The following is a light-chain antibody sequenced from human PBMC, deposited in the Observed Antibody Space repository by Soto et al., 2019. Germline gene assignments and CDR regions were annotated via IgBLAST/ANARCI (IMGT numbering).Light chain of an antibody. CDR1: SSDVDGYNY. V-gene: IGLV2-14*01. CDR2: AVS. J-gene: IGLJ1*01. Sequence: QSALTQPASVSGSPGQSITISCTGTSSDVDGYNYVSWYQQHPGKAPKLMIYAVSNRPSGVSNRFSGSKSGNTATLTISGLQAEDEADYYCCSYTVSGTYVFGTGTKLTVL. CDR3: CSYTVSGTYV.